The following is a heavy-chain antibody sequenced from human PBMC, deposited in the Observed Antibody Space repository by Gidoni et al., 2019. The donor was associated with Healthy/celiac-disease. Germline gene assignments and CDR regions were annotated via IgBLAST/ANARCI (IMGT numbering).Heavy chain of an antibody. CDR2: IWYDGSNK. V-gene: IGHV3-33*01. CDR1: GFTFSSYG. Sequence: QVQLVESGGGVVQPGRSLRRSCAASGFTFSSYGMHWVRQAPGKGLEWVAVIWYDGSNKYYADSVKGRFTISRDNSKNTLYLQMNSLRAEDTAVYYCAREGAGWSLDYWGQGTLVTVSS. D-gene: IGHD6-19*01. J-gene: IGHJ4*02. CDR3: AREGAGWSLDY.